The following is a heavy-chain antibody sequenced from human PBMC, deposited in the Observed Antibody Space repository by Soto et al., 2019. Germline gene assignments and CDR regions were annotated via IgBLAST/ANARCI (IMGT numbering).Heavy chain of an antibody. D-gene: IGHD5-12*01. CDR3: ARESGGATATLDYYYFYMDV. J-gene: IGHJ6*03. CDR2: INPNGGAT. CDR1: GDSFSAFY. V-gene: IGHV1-2*02. Sequence: QVQLVQSGAEVKKPGASVKVSCKTSGDSFSAFYLHWVRQAPGQGLEWLGWINPNGGATKYAQKFRGRVAMTRDTSIRTAYLELSSLRSDDTAIYYCARESGGATATLDYYYFYMDVWGKGTKVTVYS.